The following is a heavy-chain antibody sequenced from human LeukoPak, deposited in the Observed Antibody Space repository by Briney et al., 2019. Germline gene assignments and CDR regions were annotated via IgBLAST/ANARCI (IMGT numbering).Heavy chain of an antibody. D-gene: IGHD3-22*01. CDR1: GGSISSYY. V-gene: IGHV4-59*12. Sequence: SETLPLTCTVSGGSISSYYWSWIRQPPGKGLEWIGYIYYSGSTNYNPSLKSRVTISVDKSKNQFSLKLSSVTAADTAVYYCARDPRLWSSGYPLYFDYWGQGTLVTVSS. J-gene: IGHJ4*02. CDR3: ARDPRLWSSGYPLYFDY. CDR2: IYYSGST.